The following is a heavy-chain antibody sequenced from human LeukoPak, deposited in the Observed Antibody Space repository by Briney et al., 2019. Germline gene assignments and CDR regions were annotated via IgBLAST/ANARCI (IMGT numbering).Heavy chain of an antibody. CDR1: GFSFTSYA. V-gene: IGHV3-23*01. CDR2: ISGKYKTT. J-gene: IGHJ4*02. CDR3: AKDLYTVPGACDF. D-gene: IGHD6-19*01. Sequence: SGGSLRLSCAASGFSFTSYAVSWVRQAPGKGLEWISGISGKYKTTYYADSVEGRFTISSDISKNTVYLEMKSLKVEDAAVYYCAKDLYTVPGACDFWGQGAPVTVSS.